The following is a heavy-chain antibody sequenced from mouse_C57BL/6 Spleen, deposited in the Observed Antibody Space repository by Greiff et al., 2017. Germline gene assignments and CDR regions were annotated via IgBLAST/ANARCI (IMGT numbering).Heavy chain of an antibody. V-gene: IGHV1-64*01. D-gene: IGHD1-1*01. CDR2: IHPNSGST. CDR3: AITTVVANLLYYYAMDY. Sequence: VQLQQPGAELVKPGASVKLSCKASGYTFTSYWMHWVKQRPGQGLEWIGMIHPNSGSTNYNEKFKSKATLTVDKSSSTAYMQLSSLTSEDSAVYYCAITTVVANLLYYYAMDYWCQGTSVTVSS. J-gene: IGHJ4*01. CDR1: GYTFTSYW.